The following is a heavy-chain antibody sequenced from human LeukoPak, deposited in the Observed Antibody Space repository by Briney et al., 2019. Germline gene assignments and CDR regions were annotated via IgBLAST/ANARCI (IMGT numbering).Heavy chain of an antibody. CDR1: GFTFSDYY. Sequence: GGSLRLSCAASGFTFSDYYMSWIRQAPGKGLEWVSYISSSGSTIYYADSVKGRFTISRDNAKNSLYLQMNSLRAEDTAVYYWARPGRDLSYSSGGYASYNYYMDVGAKGPTVTIPS. CDR2: ISSSGSTI. J-gene: IGHJ6*03. CDR3: ARPGRDLSYSSGGYASYNYYMDV. D-gene: IGHD6-19*01. V-gene: IGHV3-11*01.